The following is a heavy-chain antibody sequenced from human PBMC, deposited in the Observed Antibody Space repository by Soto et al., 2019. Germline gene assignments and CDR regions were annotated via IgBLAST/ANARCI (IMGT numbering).Heavy chain of an antibody. CDR1: GFTFDDYA. CDR2: IRWNSGSI. Sequence: PGGSLRLSCAASGFTFDDYAMHWVRQAPGKGLEWVSGIRWNSGSIGYADSVKGRFTISRDNAKNSLYLQMNSLRGEDTALYYCAKDIGYGDYLGGYSYYGTDVWGQGTTVTVSS. D-gene: IGHD4-17*01. CDR3: AKDIGYGDYLGGYSYYGTDV. J-gene: IGHJ6*02. V-gene: IGHV3-9*01.